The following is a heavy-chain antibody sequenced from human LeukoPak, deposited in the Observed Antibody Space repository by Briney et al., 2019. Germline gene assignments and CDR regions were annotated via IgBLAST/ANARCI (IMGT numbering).Heavy chain of an antibody. CDR1: AGSVSSGGYY. CDR3: AREKSCSSTSCPYFDY. Sequence: SETLSLTCTVSAGSVSSGGYYWSWIRQHPGKGLEWIGYIYYSGSTYYNPSLKSRVTISVDTSKNQFSLKLSSVTAADTAVYYCAREKSCSSTSCPYFDYWGQGTLVTVSS. D-gene: IGHD2-2*01. J-gene: IGHJ4*02. V-gene: IGHV4-31*03. CDR2: IYYSGST.